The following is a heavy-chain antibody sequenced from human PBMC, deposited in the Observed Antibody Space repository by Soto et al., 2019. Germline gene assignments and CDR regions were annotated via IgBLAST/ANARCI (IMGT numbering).Heavy chain of an antibody. CDR1: GYTFTSHG. Sequence: ASVKVSCKASGYTFTSHGFSWVRQAPGQGLEWMGWISTYNGKTDYAQKFQGRVTMTADTRTNTGYMELRSLRSDDTAVYYCARLLTEGVTYREDAFDIWGQGTKVTVSS. J-gene: IGHJ3*02. CDR3: ARLLTEGVTYREDAFDI. CDR2: ISTYNGKT. D-gene: IGHD3-16*02. V-gene: IGHV1-18*01.